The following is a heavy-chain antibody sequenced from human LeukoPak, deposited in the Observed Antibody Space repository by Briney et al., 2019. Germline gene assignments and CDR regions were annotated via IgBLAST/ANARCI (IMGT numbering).Heavy chain of an antibody. CDR3: ARDAGDYVSPSNYYYDYYMDV. CDR2: INHSGST. CDR1: GGSFSGYY. Sequence: SETLSLTCAVYGGSFSGYYWSWIRQPPGKGLEWIGEINHSGSTNYNPSLKSRVTISVDTSKNQFSLKLSSVTAADTAVYYCARDAGDYVSPSNYYYDYYMDVWGKGTTVTMSS. D-gene: IGHD4-17*01. V-gene: IGHV4-34*01. J-gene: IGHJ6*03.